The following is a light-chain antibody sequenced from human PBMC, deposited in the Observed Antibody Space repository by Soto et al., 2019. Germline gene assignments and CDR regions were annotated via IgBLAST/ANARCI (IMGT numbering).Light chain of an antibody. V-gene: IGKV1-5*01. Sequence: DIPLTMSPSTXCAFVGDRVPTAWRVSQSISSWLAWYKQKPGKAXKXXXYDASSLQSGVQSRFSGSGSGTEFNLNISSMPPEDFATYYCQHDGSNSGMFGAGTQVDI. J-gene: IGKJ4*02. CDR2: DAS. CDR1: QSISSW. CDR3: QHDGSNSGM.